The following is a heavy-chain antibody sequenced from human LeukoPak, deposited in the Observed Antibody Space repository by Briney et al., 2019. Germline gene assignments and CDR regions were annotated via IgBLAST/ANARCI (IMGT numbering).Heavy chain of an antibody. V-gene: IGHV3-7*03. D-gene: IGHD6-19*01. J-gene: IGHJ6*03. CDR1: GFTFSRYW. Sequence: GGSLRLSCAASGFTFSRYWMSWVRQAPGKGLEWVANIKQDGREKYYVDSVKGRFTISRDNAKNSLYLQMNSLRAEDTALYHCARAAVAGPYYYYYMDVWGKGTTVTISS. CDR2: IKQDGREK. CDR3: ARAAVAGPYYYYYMDV.